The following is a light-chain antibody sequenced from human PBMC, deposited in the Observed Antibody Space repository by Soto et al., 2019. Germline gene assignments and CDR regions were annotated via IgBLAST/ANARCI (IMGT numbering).Light chain of an antibody. V-gene: IGLV1-47*01. J-gene: IGLJ2*01. Sequence: QSVLTQPPSASGTPGQRVTISCSGSSSKIGSNYVYWYQQLPGTVPQLLIYRNSERPSGVPDRFSGSKAGTSASLAISGLRSDDEADYYCAAWDDSLSGVVFGGGTKLTVL. CDR1: SSKIGSNY. CDR2: RNS. CDR3: AAWDDSLSGVV.